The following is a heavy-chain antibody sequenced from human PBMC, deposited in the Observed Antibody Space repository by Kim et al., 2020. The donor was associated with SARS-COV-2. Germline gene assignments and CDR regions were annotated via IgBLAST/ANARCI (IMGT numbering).Heavy chain of an antibody. CDR3: AKDIEAADNTPNNYYYGMDV. CDR1: GFTFDDYA. Sequence: GGSLRLSCAASGFTFDDYAMHWVRQAPGKGLEWVSLISWDGGSTYYADSVKGRFTISRDNSKNSLYLQMNSLRAEDTALYYCAKDIEAADNTPNNYYYGMDVWGQGTTVTVSS. V-gene: IGHV3-43D*03. J-gene: IGHJ6*02. CDR2: ISWDGGST. D-gene: IGHD6-13*01.